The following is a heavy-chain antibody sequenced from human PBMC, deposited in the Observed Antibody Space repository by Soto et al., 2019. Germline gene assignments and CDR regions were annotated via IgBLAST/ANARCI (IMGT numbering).Heavy chain of an antibody. CDR3: ARRRLGLIFSENWFDP. Sequence: PGESLKLSCKGSGYSFTSYWIGWVRQMPGKGLEWMGIIYPGDSDTRYSPSFQGQVTISADKSISTAYLQWSSLKASDTAMYYCARRRLGLIFSENWFDPWGQGTLVTVSS. V-gene: IGHV5-51*01. D-gene: IGHD3-3*01. CDR1: GYSFTSYW. J-gene: IGHJ5*02. CDR2: IYPGDSDT.